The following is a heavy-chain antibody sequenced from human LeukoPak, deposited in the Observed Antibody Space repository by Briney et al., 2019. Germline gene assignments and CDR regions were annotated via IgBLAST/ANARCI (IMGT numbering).Heavy chain of an antibody. CDR1: GGSISGSNYY. V-gene: IGHV4-39*01. CDR3: ARHEEEDGYNAKTLDY. CDR2: IFYSGRT. Sequence: KPSETLSLTCIVSGGSISGSNYYWGWIRQPPGKGLEWIGSIFYSGRTYFNPSLKSRVTISVDTSKNQFSLRLSSVTAADTAVYDCARHEEEDGYNAKTLDYWGQGALVTVSS. D-gene: IGHD5-24*01. J-gene: IGHJ4*02.